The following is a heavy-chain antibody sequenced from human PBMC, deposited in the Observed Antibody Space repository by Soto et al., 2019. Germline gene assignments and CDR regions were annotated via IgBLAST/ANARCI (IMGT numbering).Heavy chain of an antibody. CDR2: IRSKTSSETR. D-gene: IGHD3-22*01. CDR1: GFPFTKAW. CDR3: TTDGFTGIVGI. Sequence: GGSLRLSCAASGFPFTKAWMTWVRQAPGKGLEWVGRIRSKTSSETREYAAPVKGRFTISRDDSKNMLYLEMNSLKIEDTGVYYCTTDGFTGIVGIWGQGTMVTVSS. J-gene: IGHJ3*02. V-gene: IGHV3-15*01.